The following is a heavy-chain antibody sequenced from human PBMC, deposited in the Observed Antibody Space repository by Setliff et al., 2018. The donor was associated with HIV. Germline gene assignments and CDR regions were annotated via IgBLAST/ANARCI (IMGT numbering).Heavy chain of an antibody. CDR2: IYHSGST. V-gene: IGHV4-38-2*01. CDR3: ARVRRDGNSFDD. Sequence: SETLSLTCAVSGYSISSGYYWGWNRQPPGKGLEWIGSIYHSGSTYDNPSLKSRVTISKDTSKNQFSLKLSSVTAADTAVYFCARVRRDGNSFDDWGQGTLVTVSS. J-gene: IGHJ4*02. D-gene: IGHD4-4*01. CDR1: GYSISSGYY.